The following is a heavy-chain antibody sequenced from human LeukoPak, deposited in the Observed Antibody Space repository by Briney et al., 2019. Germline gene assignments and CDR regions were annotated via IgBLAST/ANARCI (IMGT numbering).Heavy chain of an antibody. V-gene: IGHV4-61*02. CDR3: ARAWGPRSYEHPFDY. CDR2: IYTSGST. Sequence: SETLSLTXTVSGGSISSGSYYWSWIRQPAGKGLEWIGRIYTSGSTNYNPSLKSRVTISVDTSKNQFSLKLSSVTAADTAVYYCARAWGPRSYEHPFDYWGQGTLVTVSS. D-gene: IGHD3-16*01. J-gene: IGHJ4*02. CDR1: GGSISSGSYY.